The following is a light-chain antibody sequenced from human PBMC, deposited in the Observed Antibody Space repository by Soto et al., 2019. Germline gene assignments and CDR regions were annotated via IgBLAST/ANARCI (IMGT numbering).Light chain of an antibody. V-gene: IGLV1-44*01. J-gene: IGLJ1*01. CDR2: SHN. CDR3: ATWDDSLDGYV. CDR1: SSNIGSNT. Sequence: QSVLTQPPSASGTPGQRVTISCSGSSSNIGSNTVNWYQQLPGTAPKLLIYSHNQRPSGVPDRFSVSKSGTSASLAISGLQSEDEADYYCATWDDSLDGYVFGTGTNSPS.